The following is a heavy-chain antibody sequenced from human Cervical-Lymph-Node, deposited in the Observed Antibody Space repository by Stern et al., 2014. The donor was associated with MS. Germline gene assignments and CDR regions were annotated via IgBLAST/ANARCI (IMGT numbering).Heavy chain of an antibody. CDR3: ARGTYYDFWSGYSSYFDY. CDR1: GYTFTSYG. CDR2: ISAYNGNT. J-gene: IGHJ4*02. V-gene: IGHV1-18*04. D-gene: IGHD3-3*01. Sequence: QVQLVQSGAEVKKPGASVKVSCKASGYTFTSYGISWVRQAPGQGLEWMGWISAYNGNTNYAQKLQGRVTMTTDTSTSTAYMELRSLRSDDTAVYYCARGTYYDFWSGYSSYFDYWGQGTLVTVSS.